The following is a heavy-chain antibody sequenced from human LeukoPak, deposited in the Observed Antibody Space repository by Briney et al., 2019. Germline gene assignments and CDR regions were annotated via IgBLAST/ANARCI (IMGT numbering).Heavy chain of an antibody. J-gene: IGHJ4*02. CDR1: GFTLSNYD. Sequence: GGSLRLSCAASGFTLSNYDMSWVRQAPGKGLEWVAGLSGSGNSAHYADSVKGRFTISRDDSKSTLSLHMNSLGAEDTAVYYCARRLWWFDYWGQGTLVTVSS. CDR2: LSGSGNSA. D-gene: IGHD4/OR15-4a*01. CDR3: ARRLWWFDY. V-gene: IGHV3-23*01.